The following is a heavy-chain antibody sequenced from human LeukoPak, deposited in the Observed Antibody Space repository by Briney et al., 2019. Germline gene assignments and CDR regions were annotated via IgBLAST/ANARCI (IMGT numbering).Heavy chain of an antibody. J-gene: IGHJ4*02. D-gene: IGHD1-26*01. CDR1: GFXFSSYE. V-gene: IGHV3-48*03. CDR3: ATQASVGY. CDR2: ISSSGSTI. Sequence: GGSLRLSCAASGFXFSSYEINWVRQAPGKGLEWVSYISSSGSTIYYTDSVKGRFTISRDNAKNSLYLQMNSLRAEDTAVYYCATQASVGYWGQGTLVTVSS.